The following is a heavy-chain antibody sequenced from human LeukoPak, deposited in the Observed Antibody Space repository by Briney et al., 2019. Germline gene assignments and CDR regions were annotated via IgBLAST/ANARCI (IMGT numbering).Heavy chain of an antibody. Sequence: GGSLRLSCAASGFTFSNFGMHWVRQAPGKGLEWVSVIYSGGSTYYADSVKGRFTISRDNSKNTLYLQMNSLRAEDTAVYYCARLDYYYYYMDVWGKGTTVTISS. CDR3: ARLDYYYYYMDV. CDR1: GFTFSNFG. V-gene: IGHV3-53*01. J-gene: IGHJ6*03. CDR2: IYSGGST.